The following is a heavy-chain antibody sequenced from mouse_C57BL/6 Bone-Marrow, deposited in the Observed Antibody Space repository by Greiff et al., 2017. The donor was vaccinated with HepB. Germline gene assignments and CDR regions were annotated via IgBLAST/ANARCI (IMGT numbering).Heavy chain of an antibody. CDR3: AREGFYYYGSSSYAMDY. CDR2: ISYDGSN. Sequence: EVQLQESGPGLVKPSQSLSLTCSVTGYSITSGYYWNWIRQFPGNKLEWMGYISYDGSNNYNPSLKNRISITRDTSKNQFFLKLNSVTTEDTATYYCAREGFYYYGSSSYAMDYWGQGTSVTVSS. D-gene: IGHD1-1*01. V-gene: IGHV3-6*01. J-gene: IGHJ4*01. CDR1: GYSITSGYY.